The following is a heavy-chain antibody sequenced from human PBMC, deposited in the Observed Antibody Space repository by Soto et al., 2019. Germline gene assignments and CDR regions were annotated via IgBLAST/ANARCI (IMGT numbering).Heavy chain of an antibody. J-gene: IGHJ6*02. CDR1: GGSISSGTYS. D-gene: IGHD2-8*01. CDR3: ARLGGYCTTSCYGYYAMVV. V-gene: IGHV4-39*01. Sequence: QLQLQESGPGLVKPSETLSLTCTVSGGSISSGTYSWGWIRQPPGKGLEWIGTFYYSGSTNYNPSLKSRVTMSVDTSKNQFSLKVSSVTAADTALYYCARLGGYCTTSCYGYYAMVVWGQGTTVTVSS. CDR2: FYYSGST.